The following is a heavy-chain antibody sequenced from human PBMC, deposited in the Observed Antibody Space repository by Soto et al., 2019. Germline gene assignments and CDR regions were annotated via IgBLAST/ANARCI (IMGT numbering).Heavy chain of an antibody. CDR2: INAGNGNT. CDR1: GYTFTSYA. J-gene: IGHJ6*02. Sequence: ASVKVSCKASGYTFTSYAMHWVRQAPGQRLEWMGWINAGNGNTKYSQKFQGRVTITRDTSASTAYMELSSLRSEDTAVYYCANLYNWNYYYYGMDVWGQGTTVTVSS. CDR3: ANLYNWNYYYYGMDV. D-gene: IGHD1-1*01. V-gene: IGHV1-3*01.